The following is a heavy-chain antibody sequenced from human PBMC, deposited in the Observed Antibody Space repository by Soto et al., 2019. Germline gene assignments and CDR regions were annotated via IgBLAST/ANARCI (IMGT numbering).Heavy chain of an antibody. Sequence: QVQLVESGGGVVQPGRSLRLSCAASGFTFSSYAMHWVHQAPGKGLEWVAVISYDGSNKYYADSVKGRFTISRDNSKNTLYLQMNSLRAEDTAVYYCARDRGHYYDSSGYRWFDPWGQGTLVTVSS. D-gene: IGHD3-22*01. J-gene: IGHJ5*02. V-gene: IGHV3-30-3*01. CDR2: ISYDGSNK. CDR3: ARDRGHYYDSSGYRWFDP. CDR1: GFTFSSYA.